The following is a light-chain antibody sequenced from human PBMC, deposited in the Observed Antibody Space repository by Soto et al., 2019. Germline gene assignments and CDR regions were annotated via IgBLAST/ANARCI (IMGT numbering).Light chain of an antibody. V-gene: IGKV1-9*01. Sequence: DIQLTQSPSFLSASVGDRVTITCRASQGMSSYLAWYQQKPGKAPRLLIYAASTLQSGVPSRFSGSGSGTEFTLTISRLQPEDFATYYCQQLNSYPPGTFGPGTKVDIQ. CDR3: QQLNSYPPGT. J-gene: IGKJ3*01. CDR1: QGMSSY. CDR2: AAS.